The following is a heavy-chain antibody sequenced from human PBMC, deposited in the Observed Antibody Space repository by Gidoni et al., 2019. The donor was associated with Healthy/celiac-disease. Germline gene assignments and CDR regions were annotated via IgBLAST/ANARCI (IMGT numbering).Heavy chain of an antibody. V-gene: IGHV4-31*03. Sequence: QVQLQESGPGLGKPSQTLSRTCTVTGGSISSGGYYWSWIRQHPGKGLEWIGYIYYSGSTYYTPSLKSRVTISVDTSKNQFSLKLSSVTAADTAVYYCARVPRFTCGGDCYLFGFFDYWGQGTLVTVSS. D-gene: IGHD2-21*02. CDR1: GGSISSGGYY. CDR2: IYYSGST. CDR3: ARVPRFTCGGDCYLFGFFDY. J-gene: IGHJ4*02.